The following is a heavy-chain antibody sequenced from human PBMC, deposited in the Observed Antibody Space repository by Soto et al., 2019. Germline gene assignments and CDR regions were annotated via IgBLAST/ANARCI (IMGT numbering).Heavy chain of an antibody. J-gene: IGHJ6*02. Sequence: GGSLRLSCTPSGFIFSYYSMNWVRQAPGKGLEWISYITTTSSTMYYADSVKGRFTISRDNAKNSLYLQMNSLRDEDTAVYYCARDSSGRQYYGMDVWGQGTTVTVSS. CDR3: ARDSSGRQYYGMDV. CDR1: GFIFSYYS. D-gene: IGHD3-22*01. V-gene: IGHV3-48*02. CDR2: ITTTSSTM.